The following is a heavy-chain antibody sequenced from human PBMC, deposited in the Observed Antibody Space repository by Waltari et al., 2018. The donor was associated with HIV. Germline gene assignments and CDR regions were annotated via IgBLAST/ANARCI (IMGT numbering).Heavy chain of an antibody. D-gene: IGHD5-18*01. V-gene: IGHV4-38-2*02. CDR1: GYSLSSGYY. Sequence: QMQMQESGPGLVKSSETLSLTCTVSGYSLSSGYYLAWIRQPPGKGLEWLVTLYHSGSIYHNPSLKSRLTISVDTSNNQFSLKLTSVTAADTAVYFCASLDTAVGYDAFDIWGQGTMVTVSS. J-gene: IGHJ3*02. CDR3: ASLDTAVGYDAFDI. CDR2: LYHSGSI.